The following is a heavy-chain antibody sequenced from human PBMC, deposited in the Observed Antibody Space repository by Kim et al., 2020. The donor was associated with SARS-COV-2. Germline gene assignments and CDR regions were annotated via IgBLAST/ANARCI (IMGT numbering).Heavy chain of an antibody. CDR3: ARPSSGWSAGGDY. CDR2: IYYTGNT. J-gene: IGHJ4*02. Sequence: SETLSLTCTVSGGSINSGTYSWGWIRQPPGKGLEWIGSIYYTGNTYYNPSLKTRVTISADTSKNQFSLKLTSVTAADTAVYYCARPSSGWSAGGDYWGQGTLVTVSS. D-gene: IGHD6-19*01. V-gene: IGHV4-39*01. CDR1: GGSINSGTYS.